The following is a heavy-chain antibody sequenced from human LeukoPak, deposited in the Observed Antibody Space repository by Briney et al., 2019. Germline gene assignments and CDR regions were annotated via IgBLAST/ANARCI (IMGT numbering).Heavy chain of an antibody. J-gene: IGHJ3*02. CDR3: ARGTTANEAFDI. V-gene: IGHV3-21*01. CDR1: GFTVSSYS. Sequence: GGSLRLSCAASGFTVSSYSMNWVRQAPGKGLEWVSSISSSGSYIYYADSVKGRFTISRDNAKNSLNLQMNSLRAEDTAVYYCARGTTANEAFDIWSQGTLVTVSS. D-gene: IGHD6-25*01. CDR2: ISSSGSYI.